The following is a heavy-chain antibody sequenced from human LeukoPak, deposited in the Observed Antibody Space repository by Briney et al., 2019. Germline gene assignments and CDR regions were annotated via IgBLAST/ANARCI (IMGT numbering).Heavy chain of an antibody. Sequence: SETLSLTCAVSGYSISRDYYWGWIRQPPVKGLEWIGSIYHSGSTYYNPSLESRVTISLDTSKNQFSLKLSSVTAADTAVYYCARQGEMPTIKPIDYWGQGTLVTVSS. CDR3: ARQGEMPTIKPIDY. CDR1: GYSISRDYY. J-gene: IGHJ4*02. D-gene: IGHD5-24*01. CDR2: IYHSGST. V-gene: IGHV4-38-2*01.